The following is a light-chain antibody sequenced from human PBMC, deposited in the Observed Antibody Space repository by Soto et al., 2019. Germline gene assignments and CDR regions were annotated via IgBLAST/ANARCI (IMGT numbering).Light chain of an antibody. CDR3: QQLNSYPLT. V-gene: IGKV1-9*01. Sequence: IQLTQSPSSLSASVGDRVTIPCRASQGISSYLAWYQQKPGTAPKLLIYAASTLQSGVPSRFSGSGSGTDFTLTISSLQPEDFATYYCQQLNSYPLTFGGGTKVEIK. CDR1: QGISSY. J-gene: IGKJ4*01. CDR2: AAS.